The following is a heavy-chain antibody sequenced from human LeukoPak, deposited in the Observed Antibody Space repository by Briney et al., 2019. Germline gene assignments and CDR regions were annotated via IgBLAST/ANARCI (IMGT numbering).Heavy chain of an antibody. CDR3: ARQANSLYYYYGMDV. Sequence: SETLSLTCTVSGYSISSGYYWGWIRQPPGKGLEWIGSIYHSGSTYYNPSLKSRVTISVDTSKNQFSLKLSSVTAADTAVYYCARQANSLYYYYGMDVWGQGTTVTVSS. CDR1: GYSISSGYY. J-gene: IGHJ6*02. CDR2: IYHSGST. D-gene: IGHD2/OR15-2a*01. V-gene: IGHV4-38-2*02.